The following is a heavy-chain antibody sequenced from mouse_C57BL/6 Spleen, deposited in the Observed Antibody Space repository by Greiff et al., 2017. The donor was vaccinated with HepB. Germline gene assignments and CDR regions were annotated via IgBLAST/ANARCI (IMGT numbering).Heavy chain of an antibody. Sequence: DVMLVESGGGLVKPGGSLKLSCAASGFTFSDYGMHWVRQAPEKGLEWVAYISSGSSTIYYADTVKGRFTISRDNAKNTLFLQMTSLRSEDTAMYYCARVYDGYSAWFAYWGQGTLVTVSA. V-gene: IGHV5-17*01. D-gene: IGHD2-3*01. CDR2: ISSGSSTI. CDR1: GFTFSDYG. CDR3: ARVYDGYSAWFAY. J-gene: IGHJ3*01.